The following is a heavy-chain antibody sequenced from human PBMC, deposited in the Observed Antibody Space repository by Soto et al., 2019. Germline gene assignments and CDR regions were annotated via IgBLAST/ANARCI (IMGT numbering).Heavy chain of an antibody. CDR1: GFTFSDYY. Sequence: GGSLSLSCAASGFTFSDYYMSWIRQAPGKGLEWVSYISSSGSTIYYADSVKGRFTISRDNAKNSLYLQMNSLRAEDTAVYYCARDRRGNYGSGSYEISFDYWGQGTLVTVSS. CDR3: ARDRRGNYGSGSYEISFDY. J-gene: IGHJ4*02. CDR2: ISSSGSTI. D-gene: IGHD3-10*01. V-gene: IGHV3-11*01.